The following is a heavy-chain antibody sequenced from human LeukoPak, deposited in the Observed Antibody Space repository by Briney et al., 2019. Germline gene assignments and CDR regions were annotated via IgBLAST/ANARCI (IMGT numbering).Heavy chain of an antibody. CDR1: GFTFSSYW. J-gene: IGHJ4*02. Sequence: PGRSLRLSCAASGFTFSSYWMHWVRQAPGKGLVWVSRINSDGSSTSYADSVKGRFTISRDNAKNTLYLQMNSLRAEDTAVYYCARDRYYYGSGAGGDYWGQGTLVTVSS. V-gene: IGHV3-74*01. D-gene: IGHD3-10*01. CDR2: INSDGSST. CDR3: ARDRYYYGSGAGGDY.